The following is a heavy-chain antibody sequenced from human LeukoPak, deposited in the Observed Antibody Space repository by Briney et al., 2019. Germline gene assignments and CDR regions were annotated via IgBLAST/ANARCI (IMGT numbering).Heavy chain of an antibody. CDR2: VKRKTDGGTT. J-gene: IGHJ4*02. CDR3: TTAGPHKSFDY. V-gene: IGHV3-15*01. CDR1: GFTFSTSW. Sequence: GGSLRLSCTASGFTFSTSWMSWVRQAPGRGLEWVGRVKRKTDGGTTDYAAPVKGSFTISSDDTKNTLYLRMNSLKTESTAVYYCTTAGPHKSFDYWGQGTLVTVSS.